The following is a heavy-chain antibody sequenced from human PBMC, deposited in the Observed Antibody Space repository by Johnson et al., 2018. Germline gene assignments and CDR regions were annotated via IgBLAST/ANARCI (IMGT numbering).Heavy chain of an antibody. CDR1: GFTFSSYG. J-gene: IGHJ3*02. CDR3: AKESYYGSGSRRAFDI. Sequence: QVQLVESGGGVVQPGRSLRLSCAASGFTFSSYGMHWVRQAPGKGLEWVAVISYDGSNKYYADSVKGRFTISRDNSKNTLYLQMTSLRAEETGVYYCAKESYYGSGSRRAFDIWGQGTMVTVAS. CDR2: ISYDGSNK. V-gene: IGHV3-30*18. D-gene: IGHD3-10*01.